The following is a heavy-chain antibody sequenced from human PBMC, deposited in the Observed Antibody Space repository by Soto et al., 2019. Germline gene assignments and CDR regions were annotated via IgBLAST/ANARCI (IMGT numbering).Heavy chain of an antibody. D-gene: IGHD3-22*01. V-gene: IGHV3-23*01. CDR3: AKDRNYYDSSGYDY. CDR1: GFTFSSYW. CDR2: IIGSGGST. J-gene: IGHJ4*02. Sequence: GSLRLSCAASGFTFSSYWMHWVRQASGKGLVWVSTIIGSGGSTYYADSVKGRFSVSRDNSKNTLYRQVNSLRAEHTAIYYCAKDRNYYDSSGYDYWGQGTLVTVSS.